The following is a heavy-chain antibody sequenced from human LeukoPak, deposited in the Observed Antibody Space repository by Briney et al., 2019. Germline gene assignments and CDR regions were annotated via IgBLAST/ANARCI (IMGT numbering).Heavy chain of an antibody. CDR3: ARALVGYYYDSSGYYYQIFDY. Sequence: ASVKVSCKASGYTFTGYYMHWVRQAPGQGLEWMGWINPNSGGTNCAQKFQGRVTMTRDTSISTAYMELSRLRSDDTAVYYCARALVGYYYDSSGYYYQIFDYWGQGTLVTVSS. V-gene: IGHV1-2*02. J-gene: IGHJ4*02. D-gene: IGHD3-22*01. CDR1: GYTFTGYY. CDR2: INPNSGGT.